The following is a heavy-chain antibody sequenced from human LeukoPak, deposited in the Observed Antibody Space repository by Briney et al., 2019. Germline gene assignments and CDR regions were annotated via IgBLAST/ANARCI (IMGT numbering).Heavy chain of an antibody. CDR1: GFTFSSYA. D-gene: IGHD3-22*01. Sequence: PPGGFLRLSCAASGFTFSSYAMSWVRQAPGKGLEWVSAISGSGDSTYYADSVKGRFTISRDNSKNTLYLQMNSLRAEDTAVYYCARAGEVVNDAFDIWGQGTMVTVSS. J-gene: IGHJ3*02. CDR3: ARAGEVVNDAFDI. V-gene: IGHV3-23*01. CDR2: ISGSGDST.